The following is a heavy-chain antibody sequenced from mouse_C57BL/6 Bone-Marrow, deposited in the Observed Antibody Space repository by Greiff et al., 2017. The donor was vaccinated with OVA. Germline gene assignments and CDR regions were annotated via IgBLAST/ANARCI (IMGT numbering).Heavy chain of an antibody. Sequence: EVKVIESGGGLVKPGGSLKLSCAASGFTFSDYGMHWVRQAPEKGLEWVAYISSGSSTIYYADTVKGRFTISRDNAKNTLFLQMTSLRSEDTAMYYCARRAEAYYFDYWGQGTTLTVSS. J-gene: IGHJ2*01. CDR3: ARRAEAYYFDY. CDR2: ISSGSSTI. CDR1: GFTFSDYG. V-gene: IGHV5-17*01. D-gene: IGHD3-3*01.